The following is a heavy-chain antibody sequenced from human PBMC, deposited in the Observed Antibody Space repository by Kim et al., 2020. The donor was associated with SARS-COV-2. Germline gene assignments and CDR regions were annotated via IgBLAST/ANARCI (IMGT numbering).Heavy chain of an antibody. CDR2: IIPIFGTA. CDR3: ARDTSGVVPAATVAQHPNYYYYGMDV. V-gene: IGHV1-69*13. D-gene: IGHD2-2*01. Sequence: SVKVSCKASGGTFSSYAISWVRQAPGQGLEWMGGIIPIFGTANYAQKFQGRVTITADESTSTAYMELSSLRSEDTAVYYCARDTSGVVPAATVAQHPNYYYYGMDVWGQGTTVTVSS. CDR1: GGTFSSYA. J-gene: IGHJ6*02.